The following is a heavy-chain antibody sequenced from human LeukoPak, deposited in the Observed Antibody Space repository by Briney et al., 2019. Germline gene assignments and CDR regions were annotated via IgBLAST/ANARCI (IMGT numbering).Heavy chain of an antibody. CDR1: GFTFSSYA. D-gene: IGHD6-13*01. J-gene: IGHJ6*02. CDR2: ISGSGGST. CDR3: ATGYSSSWCSYYYYYGMDV. V-gene: IGHV3-23*01. Sequence: QPGGSLRLSCAASGFTFSSYAMSWVRQAPGKGLEWVSAISGSGGSTYYADSVKGRFTISRDNSKNTLYLQMNSLRAEDTAVYYCATGYSSSWCSYYYYYGMDVWGQGTTVTVSS.